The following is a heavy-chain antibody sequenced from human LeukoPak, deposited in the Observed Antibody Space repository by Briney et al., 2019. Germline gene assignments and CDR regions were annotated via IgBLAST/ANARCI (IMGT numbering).Heavy chain of an antibody. CDR3: ARRSYGDYSFDY. J-gene: IGHJ4*02. CDR2: IYYSGNA. V-gene: IGHV4-59*01. CDR1: GGSISSYY. Sequence: KPSETLSLTCTASGGSISSYYWSWIRQPPGKGLEWIGYIYYSGNAIYNPSLKSRVTISVDTSKNQFSLKLSSVTAADTAVYYCARRSYGDYSFDYWGQGTLVTVSS. D-gene: IGHD4-17*01.